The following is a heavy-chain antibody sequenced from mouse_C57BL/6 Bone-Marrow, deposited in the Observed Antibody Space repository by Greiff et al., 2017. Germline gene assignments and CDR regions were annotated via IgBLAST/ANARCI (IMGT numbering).Heavy chain of an antibody. Sequence: VKLQESGPELVKPGASVKISCKASGYAFSSSWMNWVKQRPGKGLEWIGRIYPGDGDTNYNGKFKGKATLTADKSSSTAYMQLSSLTSEDSAVYFCARRRLAYWGQGTLVTVSA. CDR3: ARRRLAY. J-gene: IGHJ3*01. V-gene: IGHV1-82*01. CDR1: GYAFSSSW. CDR2: IYPGDGDT.